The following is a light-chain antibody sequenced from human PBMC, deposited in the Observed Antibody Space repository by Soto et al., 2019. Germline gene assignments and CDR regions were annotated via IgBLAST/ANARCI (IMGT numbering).Light chain of an antibody. J-gene: IGKJ4*01. Sequence: EIVLTQSPATLSLSPGERATLYCRASQSVSSNLAWYQQKPGQAPRLLIYGASTRATGIPARFSGSGSGTEFTLTISSLQSEDFAVYYCQQYNNWPPTTFGGGTKVDIK. V-gene: IGKV3-15*01. CDR3: QQYNNWPPTT. CDR1: QSVSSN. CDR2: GAS.